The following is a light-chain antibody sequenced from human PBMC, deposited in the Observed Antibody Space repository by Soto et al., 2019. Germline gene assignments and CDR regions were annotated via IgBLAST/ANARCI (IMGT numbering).Light chain of an antibody. J-gene: IGKJ5*01. V-gene: IGKV3-20*01. CDR3: QHFGDSPIT. CDR1: QSVSSTY. Sequence: IFLTQSPGTLSLSPGERATLSCRASQSVSSTYLAWCQQKPGQAPRLLIYGASTRATGIPDRFSGTGSGTDFTLTISRLEPEDFAVYYCQHFGDSPITFGQGTRLEIK. CDR2: GAS.